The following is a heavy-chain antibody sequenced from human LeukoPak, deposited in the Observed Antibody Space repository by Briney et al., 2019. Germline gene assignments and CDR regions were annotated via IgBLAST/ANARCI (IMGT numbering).Heavy chain of an antibody. CDR2: ISSSSSYI. J-gene: IGHJ6*02. Sequence: GGSLRLSCAASGFTFSSYSMNWVRQAPGKGLERVSSISSSSSYIYYADSVKGRFTISRDNAKNSLYLQMNSLRAEDTAVYYCARAVVVVAATAYYYYGMDVWGRGTTVTVSS. V-gene: IGHV3-21*01. D-gene: IGHD2-15*01. CDR1: GFTFSSYS. CDR3: ARAVVVVAATAYYYYGMDV.